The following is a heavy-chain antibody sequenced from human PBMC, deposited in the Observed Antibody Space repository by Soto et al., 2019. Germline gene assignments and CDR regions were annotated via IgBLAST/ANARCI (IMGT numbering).Heavy chain of an antibody. CDR2: IIPIFGTA. V-gene: IGHV1-69*12. Sequence: QVQLVQSGAEVKKPGSSVKVSCKASGGTFNSYDISCVLQDPGRGLEWMGGIIPIFGTANYAQKFQGRVTITADEYTSTDYMELSSLRAEDTDVYYCARVPHRIVGAPHAFDIWGQGTMVTVSS. J-gene: IGHJ3*02. D-gene: IGHD1-26*01. CDR3: ARVPHRIVGAPHAFDI. CDR1: GGTFNSYD.